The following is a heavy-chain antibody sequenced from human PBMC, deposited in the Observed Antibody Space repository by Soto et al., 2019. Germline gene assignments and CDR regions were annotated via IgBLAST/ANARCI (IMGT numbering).Heavy chain of an antibody. V-gene: IGHV1-24*01. CDR1: GYTLTELS. Sequence: ASVKVSCKVSGYTLTELSMHWVRQAPGKGLEWMGGFDPEDGETIYAQKFQGRVTMTEDTSTDTAYMELSSLRSEDTAVYYCATGSAGWGYYYYGMDVWGQGTTVTVSS. D-gene: IGHD6-13*01. J-gene: IGHJ6*02. CDR2: FDPEDGET. CDR3: ATGSAGWGYYYYGMDV.